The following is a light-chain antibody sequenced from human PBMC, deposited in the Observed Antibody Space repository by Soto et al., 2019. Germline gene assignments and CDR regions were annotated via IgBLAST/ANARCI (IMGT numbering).Light chain of an antibody. CDR2: AAS. CDR3: QQYYSYPRIT. V-gene: IGKV1-39*01. J-gene: IGKJ5*01. Sequence: DIQMTQSRSSLSACVGDRVTITCRASQSISSYLNWYQQKPGKAPNLLIYAASSLQSGVPSRFSGSGSGTDFTLTIRCLQSEDFATYYCQQYYSYPRITFGQGTRLEIK. CDR1: QSISSY.